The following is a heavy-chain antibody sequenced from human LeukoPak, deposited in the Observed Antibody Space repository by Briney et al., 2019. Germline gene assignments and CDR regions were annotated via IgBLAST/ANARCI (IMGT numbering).Heavy chain of an antibody. D-gene: IGHD5-24*01. CDR1: GYTYIDYY. Sequence: ASVKVSFKGSGYTYIDYYMHWVRQAPGQGLEWMGWLNPNSGDTNYAQKFQGRVSMTRDTSISTAYMDLSDLRSDDTAVYYCARGRNIEMTTMSGGSDPWGQGTLVTVSS. CDR2: LNPNSGDT. CDR3: ARGRNIEMTTMSGGSDP. J-gene: IGHJ5*02. V-gene: IGHV1-2*02.